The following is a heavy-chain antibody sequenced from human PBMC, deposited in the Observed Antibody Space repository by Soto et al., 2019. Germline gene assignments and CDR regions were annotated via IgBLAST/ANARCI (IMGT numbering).Heavy chain of an antibody. Sequence: GGSLRLSCAASGFTFSSYAMSWVRQAPGKGLEWVSAISGSGSSSFHADSVKGRFTISRDNSKNTLYLQMNSLRAEDTAVYYCAKRTGTCFFDSWGQGTLVTVSS. D-gene: IGHD1-1*01. V-gene: IGHV3-23*01. CDR2: ISGSGSSS. CDR3: AKRTGTCFFDS. J-gene: IGHJ4*02. CDR1: GFTFSSYA.